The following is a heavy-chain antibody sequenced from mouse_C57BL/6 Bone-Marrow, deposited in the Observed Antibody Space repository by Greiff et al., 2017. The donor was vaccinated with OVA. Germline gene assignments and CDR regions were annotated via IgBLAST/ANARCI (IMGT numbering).Heavy chain of an antibody. D-gene: IGHD2-1*01. CDR3: ARVPLLDYFDY. V-gene: IGHV7-1*01. CDR1: GFTFSDFY. J-gene: IGHJ2*01. Sequence: EVNVVESGGGLVQSGRSLRLSCATSGFTFSDFYMEWVRQAPGKGLEWIAASRNKANDYTTEYSASVKGRFIVSRDTSQSILYLQMNALRAEDTAIYYCARVPLLDYFDYWGQGTTLTVSS. CDR2: SRNKANDYTT.